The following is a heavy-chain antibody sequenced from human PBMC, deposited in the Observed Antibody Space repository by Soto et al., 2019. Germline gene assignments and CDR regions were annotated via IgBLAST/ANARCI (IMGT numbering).Heavy chain of an antibody. Sequence: SGPTLVNPTETLTLTCTVSGFSLTTGKMGVSWVRQPPGKALEWLAHIFSDNERSYSTSLQGRLTISKDTSGSQVVLSMTNVDPVDTATYYCARMNVDSYQFYYAMDVWGQGTTVTVSS. D-gene: IGHD4-17*01. CDR1: GFSLTTGKMG. CDR3: ARMNVDSYQFYYAMDV. CDR2: IFSDNER. V-gene: IGHV2-26*01. J-gene: IGHJ6*02.